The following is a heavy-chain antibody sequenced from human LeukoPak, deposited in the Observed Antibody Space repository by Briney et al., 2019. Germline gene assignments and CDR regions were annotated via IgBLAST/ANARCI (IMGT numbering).Heavy chain of an antibody. Sequence: GGSLRLSCAASGFTFSSYAMSWVRQAPAKGLEWVSAISGSGGSTYYADSVKGRFTNSRDNSKNTLYLQMNSLRAEDTAVYYCAKEGNDNYYYYYYMDVWGKGTTVTVSS. J-gene: IGHJ6*03. CDR3: AKEGNDNYYYYYYMDV. CDR1: GFTFSSYA. V-gene: IGHV3-23*01. CDR2: ISGSGGST. D-gene: IGHD1-1*01.